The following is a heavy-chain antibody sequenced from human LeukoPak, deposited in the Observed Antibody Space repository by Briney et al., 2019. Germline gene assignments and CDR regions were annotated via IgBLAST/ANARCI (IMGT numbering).Heavy chain of an antibody. CDR1: GGSISSYY. CDR2: IYYIGST. Sequence: SETLSLTCTVSGGSISSYYWSWIRQPPGKGLEWIGYIYYIGSTNYNPSLNTRVTISVDTSKLQSSLKLSSVTAADTAVYYCASGRQVGFEYWGQGTLVTVSS. CDR3: ASGRQVGFEY. V-gene: IGHV4-59*01. J-gene: IGHJ4*02.